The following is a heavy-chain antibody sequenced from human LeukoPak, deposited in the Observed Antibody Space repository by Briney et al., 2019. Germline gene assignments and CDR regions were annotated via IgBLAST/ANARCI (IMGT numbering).Heavy chain of an antibody. D-gene: IGHD2-2*01. Sequence: SVKVSCKASGYTFTSYGISWVRQAPGQGLEWMGGIIPIFGTANYAQKFQGRVTITADESTSTAYMELSSLRSEDTAVYYCARDVGPLYCSSTSCYPLDYYYGMDVWGQGTTVTVSS. CDR3: ARDVGPLYCSSTSCYPLDYYYGMDV. J-gene: IGHJ6*02. CDR1: GYTFTSYG. CDR2: IIPIFGTA. V-gene: IGHV1-69*13.